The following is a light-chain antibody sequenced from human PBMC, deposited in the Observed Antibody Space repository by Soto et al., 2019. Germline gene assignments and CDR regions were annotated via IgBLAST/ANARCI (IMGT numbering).Light chain of an antibody. CDR1: QSVTSGY. CDR3: QQYTGPLTT. V-gene: IGKV3-20*01. J-gene: IGKJ5*01. CDR2: GAS. Sequence: DIGWTQSPGTLSLSPGEXXXXXXXXSQSVTSGYLAWYQQQPNQAPRLLIYGASYRATDIPDRFSGGGSGTDFTLTISRLEPEDSAVYFCQQYTGPLTTFGQGTRLEI.